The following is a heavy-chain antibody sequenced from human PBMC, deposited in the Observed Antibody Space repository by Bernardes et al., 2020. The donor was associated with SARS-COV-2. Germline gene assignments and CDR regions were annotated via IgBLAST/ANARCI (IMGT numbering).Heavy chain of an antibody. CDR1: GFTFSSYA. D-gene: IGHD3-3*01. J-gene: IGHJ4*02. CDR2: ISGSGGST. CDR3: ASSDFWSGYYPGGPRYYFDY. Sequence: GGSLRLSCAASGFTFSSYAMSWVRQAPGKGLEWVSAISGSGGSTYYADSVKGRFTISRDNSKNTLYLQMNSLRAEDTAVYYCASSDFWSGYYPGGPRYYFDYWGQGTLVTVSS. V-gene: IGHV3-23*01.